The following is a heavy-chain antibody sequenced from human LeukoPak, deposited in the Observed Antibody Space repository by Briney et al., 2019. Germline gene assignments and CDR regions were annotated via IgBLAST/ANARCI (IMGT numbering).Heavy chain of an antibody. CDR3: AKLPHSPMYSSSWYGPDFDY. V-gene: IGHV3-23*01. CDR1: GFTFSSYA. D-gene: IGHD6-13*01. CDR2: ISGSGGST. Sequence: TGGSLRLSCAASGFTFSSYAMSWVRQSPRKGLEWVSAISGSGGSTYYADSVKGRFTISRDNSKNTLYLQMNSLRAEDTAVYYCAKLPHSPMYSSSWYGPDFDYWGQGTLVTVSS. J-gene: IGHJ4*02.